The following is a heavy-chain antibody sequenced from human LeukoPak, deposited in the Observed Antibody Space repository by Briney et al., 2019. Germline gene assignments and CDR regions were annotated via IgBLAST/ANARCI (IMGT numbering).Heavy chain of an antibody. CDR1: GGSISSYY. CDR2: IYTSGST. V-gene: IGHV4-4*07. D-gene: IGHD3-3*01. CDR3: ARGRYYDFWSGYYRDYYYYYYMDV. J-gene: IGHJ6*03. Sequence: PSETLSLTRTVSGGSISSYYWSWIRRPAGKGLEWIGRIYTSGSTNYNPSLKSRVTMSVDTSKNQFSLKLSSVTAADTAVYYCARGRYYDFWSGYYRDYYYYYYMDVWGKGTTVTVSS.